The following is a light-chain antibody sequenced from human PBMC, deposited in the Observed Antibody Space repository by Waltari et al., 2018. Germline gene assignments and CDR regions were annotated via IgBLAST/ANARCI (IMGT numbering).Light chain of an antibody. Sequence: EIVMTQSPATLSVSPGERATLSCRASQSVRNNLVWYQQKPGPAPRLLIYGASTRVTGIPARVSGSGSVTEFTLTISSLQSEDFAVYYCQQYNNWPPWTFGQGTKVEIK. J-gene: IGKJ1*01. CDR3: QQYNNWPPWT. CDR2: GAS. V-gene: IGKV3-15*01. CDR1: QSVRNN.